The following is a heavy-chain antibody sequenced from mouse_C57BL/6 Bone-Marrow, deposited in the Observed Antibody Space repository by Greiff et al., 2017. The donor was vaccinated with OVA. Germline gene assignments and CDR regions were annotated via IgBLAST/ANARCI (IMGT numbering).Heavy chain of an antibody. D-gene: IGHD1-1*01. CDR1: GFTFSGYA. CDR3: ARGGITGPHY. Sequence: EVQLVESGGDLVKPGGSLKLSCAASGFTFSGYAMSWVRQTPEKRLEWVATISVGGSYTDHPDNVKGLFTISRDNAKNNLYLQMSHLKSEDTAMYDCARGGITGPHYWGQGTTLTVSS. J-gene: IGHJ2*01. CDR2: ISVGGSYT. V-gene: IGHV5-4*01.